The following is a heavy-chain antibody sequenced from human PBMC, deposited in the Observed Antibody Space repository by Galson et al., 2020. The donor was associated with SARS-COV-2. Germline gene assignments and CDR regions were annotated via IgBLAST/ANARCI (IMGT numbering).Heavy chain of an antibody. V-gene: IGHV1-2*02. CDR1: GYIFTASL. Sequence: ASVTVSCKASGYIFTASLIHWVRQAPGQGLEWMGWVNPNSGGTNYAQKFQGRVTMTRDTSISTAYLELSSLTSDDTAVYFCARTRSYDYWGQGTQLTVSS. J-gene: IGHJ4*02. CDR3: ARTRSYDY. CDR2: VNPNSGGT.